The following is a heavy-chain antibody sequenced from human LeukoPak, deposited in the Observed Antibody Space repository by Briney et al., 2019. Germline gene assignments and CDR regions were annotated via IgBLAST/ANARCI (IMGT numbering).Heavy chain of an antibody. CDR2: ISGSGGST. CDR3: AKDTAGGYSRFDY. J-gene: IGHJ4*02. D-gene: IGHD3-22*01. CDR1: GFTFSSYA. Sequence: GGSLRLSCAASGFTFSSYAMSWVRQAPGKGLEWVSGISGSGGSTYYADSVKGRFTISRDNSKNTLYLQMNSLRAEDTAVYYCAKDTAGGYSRFDYWGQGTLATVSS. V-gene: IGHV3-23*01.